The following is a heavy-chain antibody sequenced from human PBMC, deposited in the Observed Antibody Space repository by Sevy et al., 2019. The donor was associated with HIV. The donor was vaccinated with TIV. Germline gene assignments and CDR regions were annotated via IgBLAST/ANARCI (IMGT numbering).Heavy chain of an antibody. J-gene: IGHJ6*02. CDR3: AREAVARPLIDYGDYVGSRYYGMDV. CDR1: GFTFSSYA. CDR2: ISYDGSNK. V-gene: IGHV3-30-3*01. D-gene: IGHD4-17*01. Sequence: GGSLRLSCAASGFTFSSYAMHWVRQAPGKGLEWVAVISYDGSNKYYADSLKGRFTISRDNSKNTLYLQMNSLRAEDTAVYYCAREAVARPLIDYGDYVGSRYYGMDVWGQGTTVTVSS.